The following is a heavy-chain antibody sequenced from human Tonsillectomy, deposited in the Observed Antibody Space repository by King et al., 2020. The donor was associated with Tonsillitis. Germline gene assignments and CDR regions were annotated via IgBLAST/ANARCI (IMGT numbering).Heavy chain of an antibody. CDR2: IYSGDTT. D-gene: IGHD6-19*01. J-gene: IGHJ3*01. CDR1: GFTVSNYC. Sequence: VQLVQSGGGLIQPGGSLRLSCAASGFTVSNYCIHWVRQAPGKGLEWVSLIYSGDTTYYADSVRGRFTISRDNFKNTLYLDMNALRVDDTAVYYCARDHGAGHDGFDFWGQGKMVTVSS. V-gene: IGHV3-53*01. CDR3: ARDHGAGHDGFDF.